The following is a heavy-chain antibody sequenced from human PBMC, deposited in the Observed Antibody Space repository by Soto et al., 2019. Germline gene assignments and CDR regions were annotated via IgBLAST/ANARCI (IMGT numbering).Heavy chain of an antibody. D-gene: IGHD3-22*01. V-gene: IGHV1-24*01. CDR1: GYTLTELS. CDR2: FDPEDGET. Sequence: ASVKVSCKVSGYTLTELSMHWVRQAPGKGLEWMGGFDPEDGETIYAQKFQGRVTMTEDTSTDTAYMELSSLRSEDTAVYYCATSKLRNNYYDSSGYGNCLDPWRQRTLVSVSS. J-gene: IGHJ5*02. CDR3: ATSKLRNNYYDSSGYGNCLDP.